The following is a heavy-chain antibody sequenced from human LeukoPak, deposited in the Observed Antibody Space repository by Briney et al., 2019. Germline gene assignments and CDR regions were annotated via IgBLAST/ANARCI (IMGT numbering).Heavy chain of an antibody. CDR3: AREKIVGNRSAFDN. CDR1: GFTFSNTW. J-gene: IGHJ3*02. Sequence: RRSLRLSCAASGFTFSNTWMSWVRQAPGNGLEWMANIKYDGSEKYFMYSVKGRFTISSKNAKNSLYLQMHSLRAEDTAVYYCAREKIVGNRSAFDNWGQGTMVTVSS. D-gene: IGHD1-26*01. V-gene: IGHV3-7*01. CDR2: IKYDGSEK.